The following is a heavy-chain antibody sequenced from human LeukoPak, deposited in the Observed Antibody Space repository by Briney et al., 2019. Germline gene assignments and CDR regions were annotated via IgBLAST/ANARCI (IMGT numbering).Heavy chain of an antibody. V-gene: IGHV3-21*01. CDR3: ARERTGMVRGVRVDY. CDR2: ISSSSSYI. J-gene: IGHJ4*02. CDR1: GFTFSSYS. D-gene: IGHD3-10*01. Sequence: PGGSLRLSCAASGFTFSSYSMNWVCQAPGKGLEWVSSISSSSSYIYYADSVKGRFTISRDNAKNSLYLQMNSLRAEDTAVYYCARERTGMVRGVRVDYWGQGTLVTVSS.